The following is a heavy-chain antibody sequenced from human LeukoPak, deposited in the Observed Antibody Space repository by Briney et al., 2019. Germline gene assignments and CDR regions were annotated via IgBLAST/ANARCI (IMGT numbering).Heavy chain of an antibody. J-gene: IGHJ3*02. D-gene: IGHD4-17*01. CDR1: GFTFSSYS. CDR3: AKPATVDDAFDI. CDR2: ISGSGGST. V-gene: IGHV3-23*01. Sequence: GGSLRLSCAASGFTFSSYSMNWVRQAPGKGLEWVSAISGSGGSTYYADSVKGRFTISRDNSKNTLYLQMNSLRAEDTAVYYCAKPATVDDAFDIWGQGTMVTVSS.